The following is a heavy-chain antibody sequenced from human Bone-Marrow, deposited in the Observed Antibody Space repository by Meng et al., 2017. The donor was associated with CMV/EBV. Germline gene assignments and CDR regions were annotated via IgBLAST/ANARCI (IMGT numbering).Heavy chain of an antibody. CDR3: ARDLKNCTNGVCWGYFDY. Sequence: GGSLRLSCAASGFTFSSYAMSWVRQAPGKGLEWVSAIYSGGSTYYADSVKGRFTISRDNSKNTLYLQMNSLRAEDTAVYYCARDLKNCTNGVCWGYFDYWGQGKLVNGAS. J-gene: IGHJ4*02. CDR1: GFTFSSYA. V-gene: IGHV3-66*02. D-gene: IGHD2-8*01. CDR2: IYSGGST.